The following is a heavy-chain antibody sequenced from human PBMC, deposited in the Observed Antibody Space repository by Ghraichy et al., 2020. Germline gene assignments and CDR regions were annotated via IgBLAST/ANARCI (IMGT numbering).Heavy chain of an antibody. J-gene: IGHJ4*02. D-gene: IGHD3-10*01. CDR2: ISGSGGST. V-gene: IGHV3-23*01. CDR1: SSSSYY. Sequence: SSSSYYWGWIRQPPGKGLEWVSAISGSGGSTYYADSVKGRFTISRDNSKNTLYLQMNSLRAEDTAVYYCAKDHMATYYYGSGSYYGYWGQGTLVTVSS. CDR3: AKDHMATYYYGSGSYYGY.